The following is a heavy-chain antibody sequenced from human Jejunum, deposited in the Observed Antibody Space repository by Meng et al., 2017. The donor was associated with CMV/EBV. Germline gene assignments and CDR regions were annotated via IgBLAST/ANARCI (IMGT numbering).Heavy chain of an antibody. CDR3: ARDLWEGFDY. CDR2: ITKSSSNT. CDR1: WFPFSRYS. Sequence: LAASWFPFSRYSLNWVRQAPGEGLEWVSSITKSSSNTYDADSVKGRFTISRDNAKNSLYLQMNSLRAEDTAVYYCARDLWEGFDYWGQGTLVTVSS. J-gene: IGHJ4*02. D-gene: IGHD1-26*01. V-gene: IGHV3-21*01.